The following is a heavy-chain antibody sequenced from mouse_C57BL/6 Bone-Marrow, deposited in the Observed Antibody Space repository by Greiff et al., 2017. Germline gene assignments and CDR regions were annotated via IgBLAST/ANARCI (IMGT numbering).Heavy chain of an antibody. CDR1: GFTFTDYG. Sequence: EVKLVESGGGLVKPGGSLKLSCAASGFTFTDYGMHWVRQAPEKGLEWVAYISSGSSTIYYADTVKGRFTISRDNAKNTLFLQMTSLRSKDTAMYYCARDYYGSSSYFDYWGQGTTLTVSS. CDR2: ISSGSSTI. D-gene: IGHD1-1*01. CDR3: ARDYYGSSSYFDY. V-gene: IGHV5-17*01. J-gene: IGHJ2*01.